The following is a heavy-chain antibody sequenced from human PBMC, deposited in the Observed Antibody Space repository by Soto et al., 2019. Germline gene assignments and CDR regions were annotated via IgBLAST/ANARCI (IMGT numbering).Heavy chain of an antibody. CDR1: GFAFSSYG. CDR2: ISYDGSKK. CDR3: AKDMAGDGTCKLRCDFDC. D-gene: IGHD6-19*01. V-gene: IGHV3-30*18. J-gene: IGHJ4*02. Sequence: QVQLVESGGGVVQPGRSLRLSCAASGFAFSSYGLHWVRQAPGKGLEWLAVISYDGSKKYYADSVKGRFTIARDNSKNTLYLQMDSLRAEDTAHYYCAKDMAGDGTCKLRCDFDCWGQGTLVTVSS.